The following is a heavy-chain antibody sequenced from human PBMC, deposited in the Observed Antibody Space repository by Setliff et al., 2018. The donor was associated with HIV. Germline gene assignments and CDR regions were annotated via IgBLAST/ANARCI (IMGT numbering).Heavy chain of an antibody. CDR2: IDYSEST. CDR1: GDSISSDNYY. Sequence: SETLSLTCTVSGDSISSDNYYWSWIRQHPDKGLEWIGYIDYSESTSYNTSLKSRVTISLDTSKNQFSLTLTAMTAADTDVDYCANECRRRYYYYMDVWGKGTTVTVSS. V-gene: IGHV4-31*03. J-gene: IGHJ6*03. D-gene: IGHD6-6*01. CDR3: ANECRRRYYYYMDV.